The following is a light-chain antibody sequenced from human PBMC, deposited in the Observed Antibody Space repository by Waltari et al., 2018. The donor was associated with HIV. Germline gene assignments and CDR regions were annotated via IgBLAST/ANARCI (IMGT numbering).Light chain of an antibody. CDR1: SSDIGGYNF. J-gene: IGLJ1*01. V-gene: IGLV2-14*01. CDR3: SSYTSSSTLFV. Sequence: QSALTQPASVSGSPGQSITISCTGASSDIGGYNFVSWYQPHPGKAPKPMIYDVSNRPSGVSNRFSGAKAGNTASLTISGLQAEDEADYYCSSYTSSSTLFVCGTGTKVTVL. CDR2: DVS.